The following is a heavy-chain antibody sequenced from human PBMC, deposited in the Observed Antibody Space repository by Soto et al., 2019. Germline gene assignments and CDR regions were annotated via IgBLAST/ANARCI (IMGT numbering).Heavy chain of an antibody. J-gene: IGHJ5*02. V-gene: IGHV3-48*03. CDR1: GFTFLSYD. CDR3: ARAPSVTTRSWFDP. D-gene: IGHD4-17*01. CDR2: IGTAGNPI. Sequence: EVRLAESGGGLVQPGGSLRLSCAASGFTFLSYDMNWVRQAPGRGLEWISYIGTAGNPIYYADSVKGRFTISRDNAQNSLYLQMNSLRAEDTAFYYCARAPSVTTRSWFDPWGQGTLVTVSS.